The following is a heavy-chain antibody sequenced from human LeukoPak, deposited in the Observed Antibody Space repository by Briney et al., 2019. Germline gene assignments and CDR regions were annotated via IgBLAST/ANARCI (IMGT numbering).Heavy chain of an antibody. V-gene: IGHV3-48*01. J-gene: IGHJ3*02. CDR1: GFTFSSYS. CDR2: ISSSSSTI. D-gene: IGHD3-22*01. CDR3: ARDSYYYDSSGYYEGPSDAFDI. Sequence: GGSLRLSCAASGFTFSSYSMNWVRQAPGKGLEWVSYISSSSSTIYYADSVKGRFTISRDNAKNSLYLQMNSLRAEDTAVYYRARDSYYYDSSGYYEGPSDAFDIWGQGTMVTVSS.